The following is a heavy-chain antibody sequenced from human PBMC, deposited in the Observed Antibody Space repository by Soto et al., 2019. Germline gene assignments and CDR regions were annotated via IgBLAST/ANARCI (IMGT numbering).Heavy chain of an antibody. CDR3: AQRYSSSWYFDP. CDR2: IYYSGST. Sequence: PSETLSLTCTVSGGSISSYYWSWIRQPPGKGLEWIGYIYYSGSTNYNPSPKSRVTISVDTSKNQFSLKLSSVTAADTAVYYCAQRYSSSWYFDPWGQGTLVTVSS. J-gene: IGHJ5*02. D-gene: IGHD6-13*01. CDR1: GGSISSYY. V-gene: IGHV4-59*01.